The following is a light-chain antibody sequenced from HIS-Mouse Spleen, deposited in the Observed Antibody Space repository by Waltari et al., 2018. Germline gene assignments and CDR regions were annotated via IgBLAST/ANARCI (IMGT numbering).Light chain of an antibody. CDR3: MQALQTPFT. CDR1: QSLLHSNGYKY. J-gene: IGKJ3*01. CDR2: LGS. Sequence: DIVMTQSPLSLPVAPGESTSISCRSSQSLLHSNGYKYLDWYLQKPGQSPQLLIYLGSNRASGVPDRFSGSGSGTEFTLKISRVEAEDVGVYYCMQALQTPFTFGPGTKVDIK. V-gene: IGKV2-28*01.